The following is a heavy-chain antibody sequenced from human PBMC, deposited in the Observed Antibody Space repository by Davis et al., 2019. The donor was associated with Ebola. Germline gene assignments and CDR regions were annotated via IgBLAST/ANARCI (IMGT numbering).Heavy chain of an antibody. D-gene: IGHD2-8*02. CDR3: ARGLSGGYCTGGVCLNWFDP. V-gene: IGHV4-4*02. CDR1: GGSISSSNW. Sequence: PSETLSLTCAVSGGSISSSNWWSWVRQPPGKGLEWIGEIYHSGSTNYNPSLKSRVTISVDKSKNQFSLKLSSVTAADTAVYYCARGLSGGYCTGGVCLNWFDPWGQGTLVTVSS. CDR2: IYHSGST. J-gene: IGHJ5*02.